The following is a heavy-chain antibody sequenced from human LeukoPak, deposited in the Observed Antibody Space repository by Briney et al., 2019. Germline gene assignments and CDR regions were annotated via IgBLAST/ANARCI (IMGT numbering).Heavy chain of an antibody. V-gene: IGHV4-39*01. D-gene: IGHD6-13*01. CDR1: NGSISSSSSYY. CDR2: IYYSGTP. J-gene: IGHJ6*02. Sequence: KPSETLSLTCSVANGSISSSSSYYWGWIRQSPGKGLEWIATIYYSGTPYYNPSLKSRVTISVDTSKNQFSLHLTSVTAADTAVYYCARHTAAVGAYYYYGMDVWGQGTTVTVSS. CDR3: ARHTAAVGAYYYYGMDV.